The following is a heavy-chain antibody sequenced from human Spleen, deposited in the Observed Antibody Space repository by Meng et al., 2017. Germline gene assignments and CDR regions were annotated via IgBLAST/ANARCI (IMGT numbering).Heavy chain of an antibody. CDR1: GYTFTSYG. CDR3: ARSFRCSSTSCYYYYYGMDV. D-gene: IGHD2-2*01. Sequence: ASVKVFCKASGYTFTSYGISWVRQAPGQGLEWMGWISAYNGNTNYAQKLQGRVTMTTDTSTSTAYMELRSLRSDDTAVYYCARSFRCSSTSCYYYYYGMDVWGQGTTVTVSS. J-gene: IGHJ6*02. CDR2: ISAYNGNT. V-gene: IGHV1-18*01.